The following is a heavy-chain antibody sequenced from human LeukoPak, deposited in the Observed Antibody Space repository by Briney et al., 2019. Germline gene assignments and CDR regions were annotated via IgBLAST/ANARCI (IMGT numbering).Heavy chain of an antibody. CDR1: GGSIRTYY. Sequence: PSETLSLTCTVSGGSIRTYYWSCIRQPPGKGLEWIWYIYTSGSTNYNPSLKSRVTMSLDTSENQLPLKLSSVTDADTAVYYCARGDFYRYYFDYWGQGTLVTVSS. V-gene: IGHV4-4*09. CDR3: ARGDFYRYYFDY. J-gene: IGHJ4*02. D-gene: IGHD2/OR15-2a*01. CDR2: IYTSGST.